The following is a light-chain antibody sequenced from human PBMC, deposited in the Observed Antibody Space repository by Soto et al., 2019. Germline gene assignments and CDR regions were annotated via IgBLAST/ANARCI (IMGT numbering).Light chain of an antibody. Sequence: EIVLTQSPATLSLSPGERATLSCRASQSVSSRYLAWYQQKPGQAPRLLIYGASSRATGIPDRFSGSGSGTDFTLTISRLEPEDFAVYYCQQYGSSLTWTFGQGTKVDIK. CDR2: GAS. V-gene: IGKV3-20*01. CDR3: QQYGSSLTWT. J-gene: IGKJ1*01. CDR1: QSVSSRY.